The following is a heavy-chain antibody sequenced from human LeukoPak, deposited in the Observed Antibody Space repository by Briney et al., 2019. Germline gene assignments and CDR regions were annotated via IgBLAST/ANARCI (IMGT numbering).Heavy chain of an antibody. D-gene: IGHD6-13*01. V-gene: IGHV4-34*01. CDR3: ARGRYSSSWYAY. J-gene: IGHJ4*02. CDR1: GGSFSGYY. Sequence: SETLSLTCAVYGGSFSGYYWSWIRQPPGKGLEWIGEINHSGSTNYNTSLKSRVTISVDTSKNQFSLKLSSVTAADTAVYYCARGRYSSSWYAYWGQGTLVTVSS. CDR2: INHSGST.